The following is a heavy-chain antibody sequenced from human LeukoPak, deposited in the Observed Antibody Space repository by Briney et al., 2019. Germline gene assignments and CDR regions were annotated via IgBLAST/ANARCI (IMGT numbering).Heavy chain of an antibody. V-gene: IGHV3-23*01. CDR3: AKPRRDFWSGYSDYFDY. Sequence: GGSLRLSCAASGFTFSSYAMRWVRQAPGKGLEWVSAISGSGGSTYYADSVKGRFTTSRDNSKNTLYLQMNSLRAEDTAVYYCAKPRRDFWSGYSDYFDYWGQGTLVTVSS. CDR1: GFTFSSYA. J-gene: IGHJ4*02. D-gene: IGHD3-3*01. CDR2: ISGSGGST.